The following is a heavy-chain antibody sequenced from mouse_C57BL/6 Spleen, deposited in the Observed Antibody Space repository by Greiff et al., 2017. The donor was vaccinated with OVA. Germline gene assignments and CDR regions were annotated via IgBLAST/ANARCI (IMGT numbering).Heavy chain of an antibody. J-gene: IGHJ4*01. CDR2: IRSKSNNYAT. V-gene: IGHV10-1*01. CDR3: VRYGNFYAMDY. D-gene: IGHD2-1*01. Sequence: EVQLVASGGGLVQPKGSLTLSCAASGFSFNTYAMNWVRQAPGKGLEWVARIRSKSNNYATYYADSVKDRFTISRDDSESMLYLQMNNLKTEDTAMYYCVRYGNFYAMDYWGQGTSVTVSS. CDR1: GFSFNTYA.